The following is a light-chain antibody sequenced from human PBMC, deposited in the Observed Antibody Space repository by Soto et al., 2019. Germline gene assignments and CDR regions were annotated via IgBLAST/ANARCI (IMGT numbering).Light chain of an antibody. Sequence: QSALTQPPSASGSPGQSVTISCTGTKSDIGVYDFVSWYQHHPGKAPRLIIYEVVQRPSGVPDRFSGSKSGNTASLTVSGLQAADEADYYCQSYDSRLSGYVFGTGTKVTV. V-gene: IGLV2-8*01. CDR2: EVV. CDR3: QSYDSRLSGYV. J-gene: IGLJ1*01. CDR1: KSDIGVYDF.